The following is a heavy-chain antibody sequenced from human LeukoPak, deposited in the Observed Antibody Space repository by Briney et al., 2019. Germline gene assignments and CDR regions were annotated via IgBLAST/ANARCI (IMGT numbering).Heavy chain of an antibody. D-gene: IGHD5-18*01. CDR2: ISSSGTTI. CDR3: AAADFGYSYGRPDY. Sequence: GGSLRLSCVASGFTFSSYEMNWVRQAPGKGLEWVSYISSSGTTIYYADSVKGRFTISRDNAKNSLYLQMSSLRAEDTAVYYCAAADFGYSYGRPDYWGQGTLVTVSS. V-gene: IGHV3-48*03. J-gene: IGHJ4*02. CDR1: GFTFSSYE.